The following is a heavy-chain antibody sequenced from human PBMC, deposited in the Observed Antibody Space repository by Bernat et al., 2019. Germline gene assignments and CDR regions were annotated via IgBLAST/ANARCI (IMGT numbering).Heavy chain of an antibody. Sequence: EVQLLESGGGLVQPGGSLRLSCAASGFTFSSYWMSWVRQAPGKGLEWVANIKQDGSEKYYVDSVKGRFTISRDNAKNSLYLQMNSLRAEDTAVYYCARDSDILTGYYHRGSTGAGMDVWGQGTTVTVSS. V-gene: IGHV3-7*04. J-gene: IGHJ6*02. CDR2: IKQDGSEK. CDR1: GFTFSSYW. D-gene: IGHD3-9*01. CDR3: ARDSDILTGYYHRGSTGAGMDV.